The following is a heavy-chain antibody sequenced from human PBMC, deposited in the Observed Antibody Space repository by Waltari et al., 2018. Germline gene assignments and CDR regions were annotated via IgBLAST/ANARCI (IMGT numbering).Heavy chain of an antibody. J-gene: IGHJ4*02. D-gene: IGHD2-15*01. V-gene: IGHV4-59*11. Sequence: QVQLQESGPGLVKPSETLSLTCTVSGGSISSHYWSWIRQPPGKGLEWIGYIYYSGSTNYNPSLKSRVTISVDTSKNQFSLKLSSVTAADTAVYYCARGDPGGNPLDYWGQGTLVTVSS. CDR2: IYYSGST. CDR1: GGSISSHY. CDR3: ARGDPGGNPLDY.